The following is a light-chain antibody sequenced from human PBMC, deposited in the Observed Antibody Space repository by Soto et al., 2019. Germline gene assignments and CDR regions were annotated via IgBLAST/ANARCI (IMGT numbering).Light chain of an antibody. CDR2: GNT. V-gene: IGLV1-40*01. CDR3: QSYDSSLSGYV. Sequence: QSVLTQPPSVSGAPGQRVTISCTGSSSNIGAGYEVHWYQQLPGTAPKLLIYGNTNRPSGVPDRFSGSKSGTSASLAITGLQAEDEADYYGQSYDSSLSGYVFGTGTKLTVL. CDR1: SSNIGAGYE. J-gene: IGLJ1*01.